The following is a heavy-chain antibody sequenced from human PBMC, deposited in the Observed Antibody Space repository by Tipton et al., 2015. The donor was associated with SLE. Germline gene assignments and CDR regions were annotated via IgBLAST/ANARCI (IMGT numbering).Heavy chain of an antibody. CDR2: ISWNSGSI. J-gene: IGHJ5*02. V-gene: IGHV3-9*01. D-gene: IGHD1-26*01. CDR3: AKDISRGEWELLGWFDP. CDR1: GFTFDDYA. Sequence: SLRLSCAASGFTFDDYAMHWVRQAPGKGLEWVSGISWNSGSIGYADSVKGRFTISSDNAKNSLYLQMNSLRAEDTALYYCAKDISRGEWELLGWFDPWGQGTLVTVSS.